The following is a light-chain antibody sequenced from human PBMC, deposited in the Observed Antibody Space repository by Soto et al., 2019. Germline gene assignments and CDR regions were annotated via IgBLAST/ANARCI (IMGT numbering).Light chain of an antibody. Sequence: EIVMTQSPVTLSVSPGERATLSCRASQSVASNLAWYQHKPGQAPRLLIYGASTRATGIPARFSGSGSGTEFTLTISSLQSEDFAVYSCQQYNNWPITFGQGTRLEIK. J-gene: IGKJ5*01. CDR2: GAS. CDR3: QQYNNWPIT. V-gene: IGKV3-15*01. CDR1: QSVASN.